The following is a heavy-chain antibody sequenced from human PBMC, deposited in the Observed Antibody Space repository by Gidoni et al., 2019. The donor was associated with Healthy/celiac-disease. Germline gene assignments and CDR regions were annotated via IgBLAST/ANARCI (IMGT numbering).Heavy chain of an antibody. CDR3: ASRLEWLSDYYYYMDV. D-gene: IGHD3-3*01. V-gene: IGHV3-53*02. Sequence: EVQLVETGGGLIQPGGSLRLSCAASGFTVSSNYMSWVRQAPGKGLEWVSVIYSGGSTYYAYSVKGRFTISRDNSKNTLYLQMNSLRSEDTAVYYCASRLEWLSDYYYYMDVWGKGTTVTVSS. CDR2: IYSGGST. CDR1: GFTVSSNY. J-gene: IGHJ6*03.